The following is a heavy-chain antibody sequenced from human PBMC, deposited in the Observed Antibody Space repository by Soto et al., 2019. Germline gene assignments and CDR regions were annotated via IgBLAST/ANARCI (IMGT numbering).Heavy chain of an antibody. J-gene: IGHJ6*02. CDR3: ARAERFGELLPSYYYYYGMDV. Sequence: PSETLSLTCTVSGGSISSGGYYWSWIRQHPGKGLEWIGYIYYSGSTYYNPSLKSRVTISVDTSKNQFSLKLSSVTAADTAVYYCARAERFGELLPSYYYYYGMDVWGQGTTVTVSS. D-gene: IGHD3-10*01. CDR1: GGSISSGGYY. CDR2: IYYSGST. V-gene: IGHV4-31*03.